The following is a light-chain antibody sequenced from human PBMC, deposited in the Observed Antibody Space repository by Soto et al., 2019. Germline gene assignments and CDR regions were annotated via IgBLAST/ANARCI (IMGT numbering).Light chain of an antibody. Sequence: QSVLTQPRSVSGSPGQSVTISCTGTSSDVGGYNYVSWYQQHPGKAPKLMIYDVSKRPSGVPDRFSGSKSGNTASLTISGLQAEDEADYYCCSYAGTYVFGPAPKVAV. CDR1: SSDVGGYNY. J-gene: IGLJ1*01. CDR2: DVS. CDR3: CSYAGTYV. V-gene: IGLV2-11*01.